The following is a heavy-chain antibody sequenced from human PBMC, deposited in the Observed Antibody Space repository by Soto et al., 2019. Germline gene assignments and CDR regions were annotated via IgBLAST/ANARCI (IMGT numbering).Heavy chain of an antibody. Sequence: EVQLVQSGAELKKPGESLKISCKGSGYRLTSYWIGWVRQMPGKGLEWMGIIYPGDSDTRYSPSFQGQVTISADKSISTAYLQWSSLKASDTAMYYCAREDCSATSCYSENWFDPWGQGTLVTVSS. V-gene: IGHV5-51*01. D-gene: IGHD2-15*01. CDR2: IYPGDSDT. CDR3: AREDCSATSCYSENWFDP. CDR1: GYRLTSYW. J-gene: IGHJ5*02.